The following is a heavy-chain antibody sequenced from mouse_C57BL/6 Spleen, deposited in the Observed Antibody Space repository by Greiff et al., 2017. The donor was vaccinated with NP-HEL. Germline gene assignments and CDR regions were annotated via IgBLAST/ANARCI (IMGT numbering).Heavy chain of an antibody. CDR2: ISDGGSYT. V-gene: IGHV5-4*01. Sequence: EVQLVESGGGLVKPGGSLKLSCAASGFTFSSYAMSWVRQTPEKRLEWVATISDGGSYTYYPDNVKGRFTISRDNAKNNLYLQMSHLKSEDTAMYYCARGGTGIGWYFDVWGTGTTVTVSS. J-gene: IGHJ1*03. CDR1: GFTFSSYA. CDR3: ARGGTGIGWYFDV. D-gene: IGHD4-1*01.